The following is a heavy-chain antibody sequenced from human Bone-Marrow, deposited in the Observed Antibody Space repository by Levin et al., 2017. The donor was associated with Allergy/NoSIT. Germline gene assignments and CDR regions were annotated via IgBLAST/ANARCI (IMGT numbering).Heavy chain of an antibody. J-gene: IGHJ4*02. CDR3: ARDTSGWKPAY. CDR2: INPKTGGT. D-gene: IGHD6-19*01. V-gene: IGHV1-2*06. CDR1: GYTFNDYY. Sequence: EASVKVSCKASGYTFNDYYIHWMRQAPGQGLEWMGRINPKTGGTDYPLRFEGRVTMTRDTSINTAYMELSNLRGDDTAFYFCARDTSGWKPAYWGQGTPVTVSS.